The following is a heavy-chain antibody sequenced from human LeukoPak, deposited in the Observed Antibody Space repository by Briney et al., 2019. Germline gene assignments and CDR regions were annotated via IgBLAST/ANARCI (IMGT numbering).Heavy chain of an antibody. V-gene: IGHV1-2*02. CDR1: GYTFTGYY. CDR2: IIPNSGGT. Sequence: VASVKVSCKASGYTFTGYYMHWVRQSPGQGLEWMGWIIPNSGGTNYAQKFQGRVTMTRDTSISTAYMELSRLRSDDTAVYYCARADYDFWSGYYDYWGQGTLVTVSS. D-gene: IGHD3-3*01. CDR3: ARADYDFWSGYYDY. J-gene: IGHJ4*02.